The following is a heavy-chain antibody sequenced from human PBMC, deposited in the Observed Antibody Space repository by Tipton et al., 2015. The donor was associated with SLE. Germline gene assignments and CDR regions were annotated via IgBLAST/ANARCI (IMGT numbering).Heavy chain of an antibody. D-gene: IGHD3-10*01. Sequence: TLSLTCAVFGGSFYGGSFSGYYWSWIRQRPGKGLEWIGEIKDRGSTYYNPSLKSRVTISVDTSKNQFSLRLSSVTAADTAGYYCAGDSRSLDYWGQGTLVTVSS. CDR2: IKDRGST. V-gene: IGHV4-34*01. J-gene: IGHJ4*02. CDR3: AGDSRSLDY. CDR1: GGSFSGYY.